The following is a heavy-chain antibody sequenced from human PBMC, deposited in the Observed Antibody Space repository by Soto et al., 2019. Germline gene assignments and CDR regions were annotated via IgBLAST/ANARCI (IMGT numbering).Heavy chain of an antibody. CDR3: AKGGAYSGYDLAYYFDY. J-gene: IGHJ4*02. D-gene: IGHD5-12*01. V-gene: IGHV3-23*01. Sequence: GGPLIVSSGAAGFPISSYSMSWVSQAPGKGLEWVSAISGSGGSTYYADSVKGRFTISRDNSKNTLYLQMNSLRAEDTAVYYCAKGGAYSGYDLAYYFDYWGQRTLVTVSS. CDR1: GFPISSYS. CDR2: ISGSGGST.